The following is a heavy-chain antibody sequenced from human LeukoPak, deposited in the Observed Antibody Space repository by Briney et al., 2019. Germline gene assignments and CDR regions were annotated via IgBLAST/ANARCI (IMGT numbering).Heavy chain of an antibody. CDR1: GFTFSNYA. D-gene: IGHD2-2*02. Sequence: GGSLRLSCAASGFTFSNYAMHWVRQAPGKGLEWVSYISSSSNTIYYADSVKGRFTISRDNARNSLYLQMNSLRAEDTAVYYCARVCSTSCYTNDAFDIWGQGTMVTVSS. V-gene: IGHV3-48*01. J-gene: IGHJ3*02. CDR2: ISSSSNTI. CDR3: ARVCSTSCYTNDAFDI.